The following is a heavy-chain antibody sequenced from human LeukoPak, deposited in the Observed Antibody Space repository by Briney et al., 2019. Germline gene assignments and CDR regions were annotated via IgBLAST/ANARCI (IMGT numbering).Heavy chain of an antibody. CDR1: GGSISSYY. V-gene: IGHV4-59*01. CDR3: AGLYSGSYPFDY. D-gene: IGHD1-26*01. Sequence: PSETLSLTCTVSGGSISSYYWSWIRQPPRKGLEWIGYIYYSGSTNYNPSLKSRVTISVDTSKNQLSLKLSSVTAADTAVYYCAGLYSGSYPFDYWGQGTLVTVSS. J-gene: IGHJ4*02. CDR2: IYYSGST.